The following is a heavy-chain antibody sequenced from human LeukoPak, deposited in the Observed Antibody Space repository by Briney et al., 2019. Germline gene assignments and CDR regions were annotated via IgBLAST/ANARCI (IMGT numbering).Heavy chain of an antibody. CDR3: ARTAAGTYYYYYGMDV. V-gene: IGHV4-30-2*02. Sequence: SETLSLTCAVSGGSISSGGYSWSWIRQPPGKGLEWIGYVYHSGSTNYNPSLKSRVTISVDTSKNQFSLKLSSVTAADTAVYYCARTAAGTYYYYYGMDVWGQGTTVTVSS. CDR1: GGSISSGGYS. CDR2: VYHSGST. J-gene: IGHJ6*02. D-gene: IGHD6-13*01.